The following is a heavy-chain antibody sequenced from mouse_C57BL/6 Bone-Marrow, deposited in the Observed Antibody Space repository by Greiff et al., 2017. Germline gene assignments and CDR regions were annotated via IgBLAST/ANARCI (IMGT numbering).Heavy chain of an antibody. Sequence: DVQLVESGGDLVKPGGSLKLSCAASGFTFSSYGMSWVRQTPDKRLEWVATISSGGSYTYYPDSVKGRFTISRDNAKNTLYLQMSSLKSEDTAMYYCARGPTVRSDYWGQGTTLTLSS. V-gene: IGHV5-6*01. CDR2: ISSGGSYT. D-gene: IGHD1-1*01. CDR3: ARGPTVRSDY. J-gene: IGHJ2*01. CDR1: GFTFSSYG.